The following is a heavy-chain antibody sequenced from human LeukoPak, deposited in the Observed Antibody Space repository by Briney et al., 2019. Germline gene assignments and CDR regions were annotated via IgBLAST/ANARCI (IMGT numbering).Heavy chain of an antibody. CDR1: GGSFSGYY. CDR2: INHSGST. D-gene: IGHD2-21*02. CDR3: ARGGVVVTARPLFF. Sequence: SETLSLTCAVYGGSFSGYYWSWLRQSPGKGLEWIGEINHSGSTNYNPSLKSRVTISVDTSKNQFSLKLSSVTAADTAVYYCARGGVVVTARPLFFWGQGTLVTVSS. V-gene: IGHV4-34*01. J-gene: IGHJ4*02.